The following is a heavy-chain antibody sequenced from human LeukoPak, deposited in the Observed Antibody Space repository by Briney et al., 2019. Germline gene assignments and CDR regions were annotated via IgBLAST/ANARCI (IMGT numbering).Heavy chain of an antibody. V-gene: IGHV3-21*04. CDR1: GFAFSSYS. CDR2: ISSSSSYI. J-gene: IGHJ4*02. CDR3: AREKYDSSGYYTDNYYFDY. D-gene: IGHD3-22*01. Sequence: PGGSLRLSCAASGFAFSSYSMNWVRQAPGKGLEWVSSISSSSSYIYYADSVKGRFTISRDNAKNSLYLQMNSLRAEDTAFYYCAREKYDSSGYYTDNYYFDYWGQGTLVTVSS.